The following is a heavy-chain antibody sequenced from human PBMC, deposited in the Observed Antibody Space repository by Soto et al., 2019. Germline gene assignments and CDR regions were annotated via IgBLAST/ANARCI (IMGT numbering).Heavy chain of an antibody. CDR2: ISYSGST. Sequence: SETLSLTCTVSGGSISSYYWSWIRQPPGGGLEWIGYISYSGSTNYNPSLKSRVTISVDTSKNQFSLKLSSVTAADTAVYYCARQASGYYYGWFDPWGQGTLVTVSS. D-gene: IGHD3-22*01. CDR3: ARQASGYYYGWFDP. CDR1: GGSISSYY. V-gene: IGHV4-59*01. J-gene: IGHJ5*02.